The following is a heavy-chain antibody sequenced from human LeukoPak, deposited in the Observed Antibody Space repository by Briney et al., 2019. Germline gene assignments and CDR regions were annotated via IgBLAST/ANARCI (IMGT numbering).Heavy chain of an antibody. CDR3: AKDTPQAYYDFWSGYYENKFDY. V-gene: IGHV3-23*01. CDR2: ISGSGGST. J-gene: IGHJ4*02. CDR1: GFTSSSYA. Sequence: GGSLRLSCAASGFTSSSYAMSWVRQAPGKGLEWVSAISGSGGSTYYADSVKGRFTISRDNSKNTLYLQMNSLRAEDTAVYYCAKDTPQAYYDFWSGYYENKFDYWGQGTLVTVSS. D-gene: IGHD3-3*01.